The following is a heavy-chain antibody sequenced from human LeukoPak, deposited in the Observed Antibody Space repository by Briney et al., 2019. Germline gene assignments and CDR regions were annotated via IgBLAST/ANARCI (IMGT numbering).Heavy chain of an antibody. CDR1: GFTFSSHE. D-gene: IGHD3-22*01. Sequence: GGSLRLSCAASGFTFSSHEMNWVRQAPGKGLEWVSYISGSGTTMYYADTLKGLFTISRDNARNSLYLQMNSLRAEDTGVYYCARDYYDSGGYYNMDACDIWGQGTMVTVSS. CDR3: ARDYYDSGGYYNMDACDI. CDR2: ISGSGTTM. V-gene: IGHV3-48*03. J-gene: IGHJ3*02.